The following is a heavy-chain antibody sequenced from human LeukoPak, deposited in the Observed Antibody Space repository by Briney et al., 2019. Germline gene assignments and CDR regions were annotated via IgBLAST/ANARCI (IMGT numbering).Heavy chain of an antibody. CDR1: GFTFRNFA. CDR3: AKFKGHYYYDSSGYCDN. J-gene: IGHJ4*02. Sequence: GGSLRLSCVASGFTFRNFAMSWVRQAPGKGLEWVSAISAADGDNTYYADSVKGRFTISRDNSENTLHLQMSGLRAEDTAVYYCAKFKGHYYYDSSGYCDNWGQGTLVTVSS. D-gene: IGHD3-22*01. CDR2: ISAADGDNT. V-gene: IGHV3-23*01.